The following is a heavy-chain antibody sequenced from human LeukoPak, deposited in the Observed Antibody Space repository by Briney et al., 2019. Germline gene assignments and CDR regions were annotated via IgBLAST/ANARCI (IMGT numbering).Heavy chain of an antibody. Sequence: GGSLRLSCAASGFTFSSYAMSWVRQAPGKGLEWVSAISGSGGSTYYADSVKGRFTTSRDNSKNTLYLQMNSLRAEDTAVYYCAKWGYYDSSGYSDYWGQGTLVTVSS. V-gene: IGHV3-23*01. CDR3: AKWGYYDSSGYSDY. CDR1: GFTFSSYA. CDR2: ISGSGGST. J-gene: IGHJ4*02. D-gene: IGHD3-22*01.